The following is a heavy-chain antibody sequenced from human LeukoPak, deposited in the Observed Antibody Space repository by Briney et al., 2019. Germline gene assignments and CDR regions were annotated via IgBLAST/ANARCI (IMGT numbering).Heavy chain of an antibody. CDR1: GFTFSSYA. V-gene: IGHV3-23*01. J-gene: IGHJ4*02. D-gene: IGHD3-10*01. CDR3: AKGRGAAPKYCFDY. CDR2: ISGSGGSI. Sequence: PGGSLRLSCAASGFTFSSYAMSWVRQAPGKGLEWVSAISGSGGSIYYADSVKGRFTISRDNSKNTLYLQMNSLRAEDTAVYYCAKGRGAAPKYCFDYWGQGTLVTVSS.